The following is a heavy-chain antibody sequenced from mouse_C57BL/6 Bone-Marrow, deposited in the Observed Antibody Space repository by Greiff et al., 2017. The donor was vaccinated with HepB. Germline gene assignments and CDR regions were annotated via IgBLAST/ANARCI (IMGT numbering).Heavy chain of an antibody. CDR3: TTNWDFWYFDV. D-gene: IGHD4-1*01. CDR1: GFNIKDDY. J-gene: IGHJ1*03. V-gene: IGHV14-4*01. CDR2: IDPENGDT. Sequence: VQLKESGAELVRPGASVKLSCTASGFNIKDDYMHWVKQRPEQGLEWIGWIDPENGDTEYASKFQGKATITADTSSNTAYLQLSSLTSEDTAVYYCTTNWDFWYFDVWGTGTTVTVSS.